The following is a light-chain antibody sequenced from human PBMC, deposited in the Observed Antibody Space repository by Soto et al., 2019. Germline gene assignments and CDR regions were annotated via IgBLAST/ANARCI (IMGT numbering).Light chain of an antibody. Sequence: IQMTQSPSSLSASVGDTVTITCRASQSISRWLAWYQQKPGRAPKLLIYDASTLESGVPSRFSGSGSETEFTLTISRLQPDDFATYFCHSRAFGQGTRLEIK. CDR1: QSISRW. CDR3: HSRA. CDR2: DAS. J-gene: IGKJ5*01. V-gene: IGKV1-5*01.